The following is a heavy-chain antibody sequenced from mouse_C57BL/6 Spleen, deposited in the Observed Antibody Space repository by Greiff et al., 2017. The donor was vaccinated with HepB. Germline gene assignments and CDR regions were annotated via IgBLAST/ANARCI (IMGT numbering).Heavy chain of an antibody. J-gene: IGHJ2*01. D-gene: IGHD1-1*01. Sequence: EVQLQESGPGLVKPSQSLSLPCSVTGYSITSGYYWNWIRQFPGNKLEWMGYISYDGSNNYNPSLKNRISITRDTSKNQFFLKLNSVTTEDTATYYCAKGGSSFDYWGQGTTLTVSS. CDR1: GYSITSGYY. CDR3: AKGGSSFDY. V-gene: IGHV3-6*01. CDR2: ISYDGSN.